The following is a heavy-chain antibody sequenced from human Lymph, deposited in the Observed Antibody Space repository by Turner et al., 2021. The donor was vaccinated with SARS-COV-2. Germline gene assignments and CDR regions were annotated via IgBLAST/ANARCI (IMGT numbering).Heavy chain of an antibody. Sequence: QVQLVQSGAAVKKPGASVEVSCKASGYTFTSYSMHWVGQAPGQGLEWMGISNPSGDSTSYAQKFQGRVTMTRDTSTSTVYMELSSLRSEDTAVYYCARVGPGGFDYWGQGTPVTVSS. CDR2: SNPSGDST. CDR1: GYTFTSYS. D-gene: IGHD2-15*01. CDR3: ARVGPGGFDY. J-gene: IGHJ4*02. V-gene: IGHV1-46*01.